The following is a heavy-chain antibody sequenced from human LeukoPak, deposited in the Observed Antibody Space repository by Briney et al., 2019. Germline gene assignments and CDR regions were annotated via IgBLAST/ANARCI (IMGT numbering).Heavy chain of an antibody. D-gene: IGHD6-13*01. CDR1: GFDFNSSG. CDR2: ISYNGSKK. J-gene: IGHJ4*02. CDR3: VKSISAAGDF. Sequence: GSLRLSCAPSGFDFNSSGMHWVRQAPGKGLEWVAVISYNGSKKYYAGSVKGRFTISRYNSKNTLFLQMNSLRVEDTAVYYCVKSISAAGDFWGQGSLVTVSS. V-gene: IGHV3-30*18.